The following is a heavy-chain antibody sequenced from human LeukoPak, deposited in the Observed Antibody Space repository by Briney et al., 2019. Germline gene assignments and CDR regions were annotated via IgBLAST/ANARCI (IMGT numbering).Heavy chain of an antibody. CDR2: IYTSGST. Sequence: SETLSLTFTVSGGSISSGSYYWSWIRQPAGKGLEWIGRIYTSGSTNYNPSLKSRVTISVDTSKNQFSLKLSSVTAADTAVYYCARALYSSGWDFDYWGQGTLVTVSS. D-gene: IGHD6-19*01. CDR3: ARALYSSGWDFDY. CDR1: GGSISSGSYY. J-gene: IGHJ4*02. V-gene: IGHV4-61*02.